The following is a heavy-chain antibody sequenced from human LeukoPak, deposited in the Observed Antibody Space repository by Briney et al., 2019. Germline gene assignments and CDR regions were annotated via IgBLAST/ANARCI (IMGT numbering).Heavy chain of an antibody. Sequence: GESLKMSCRGSGYSFTSYWIGWVRQMPGKGLEWMGIINPGDFDTRYSPSFQGHVTMSADKSISTAYLQWSSLEASDAALYYCARSTPSYGSGSHAMDVWGQGTTVIVSS. CDR2: INPGDFDT. CDR3: ARSTPSYGSGSHAMDV. D-gene: IGHD3-10*01. V-gene: IGHV5-51*01. CDR1: GYSFTSYW. J-gene: IGHJ6*02.